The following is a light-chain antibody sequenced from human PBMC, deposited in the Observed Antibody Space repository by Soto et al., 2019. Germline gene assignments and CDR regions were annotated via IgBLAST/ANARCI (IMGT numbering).Light chain of an antibody. CDR1: QGVRYN. J-gene: IGKJ1*01. Sequence: SQLTQSPSSLSASLGDRVTITCRASQGVRYNVAWYQQKPGKAPKLLIYKASTLESGVPSRFSGGGFGTEFTLTISSLQPDDYATYYCQQYQTFWTLGQGTKVDIK. CDR3: QQYQTFWT. CDR2: KAS. V-gene: IGKV1-5*03.